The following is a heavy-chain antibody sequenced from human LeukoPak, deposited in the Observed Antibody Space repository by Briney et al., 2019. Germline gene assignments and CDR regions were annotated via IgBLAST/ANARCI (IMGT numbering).Heavy chain of an antibody. D-gene: IGHD3-10*01. V-gene: IGHV1-18*01. Sequence: ASVKVSCKASGYTFTSYGISWVRQAPGQGLEWMGWISAYNGNTNYAQKFQGRVTMTEDTSTDTAYMELSSLRSEDTAVYYCATDQRGAGLGFRYGSGSYNGMDVWGQGTTVTVSS. CDR1: GYTFTSYG. CDR3: ATDQRGAGLGFRYGSGSYNGMDV. J-gene: IGHJ6*02. CDR2: ISAYNGNT.